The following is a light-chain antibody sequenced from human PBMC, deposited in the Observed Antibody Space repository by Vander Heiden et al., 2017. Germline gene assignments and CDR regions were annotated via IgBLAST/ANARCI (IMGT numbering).Light chain of an antibody. J-gene: IGKJ4*01. CDR3: HQEDSTPLT. CDR2: WAS. CDR1: QSVLYSSNNKNY. Sequence: DIVMTQSPDSLAVSLGERDTINCKSSQSVLYSSNNKNYLAWYQQKPGQPPKLLIYWASTRESGVPDRFSGSGSGTDFTLTIISLHAEDVAVYYCHQEDSTPLTVGGGTKVEIK. V-gene: IGKV4-1*01.